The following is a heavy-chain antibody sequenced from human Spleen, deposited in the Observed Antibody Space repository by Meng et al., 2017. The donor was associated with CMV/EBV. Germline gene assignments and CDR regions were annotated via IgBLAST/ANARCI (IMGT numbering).Heavy chain of an antibody. CDR2: IYSGGSST. CDR1: GFTFSSYA. V-gene: IGHV3-23*03. J-gene: IGHJ4*02. CDR3: AKGVTAAAGPLDY. D-gene: IGHD6-13*01. Sequence: GESLKISSAASGFTFSSYAMSWVRQAPGKGLEWVSVIYSGGSSTYYEDSVKGRFTISRDNSKNTLYLKMNSLRAEDTAVYYCAKGVTAAAGPLDYWGQGTLVTVSS.